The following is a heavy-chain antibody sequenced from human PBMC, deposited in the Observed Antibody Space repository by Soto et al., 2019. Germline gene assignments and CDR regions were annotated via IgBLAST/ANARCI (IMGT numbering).Heavy chain of an antibody. CDR2: IIPVFGTP. CDR1: GVTFNRQD. V-gene: IGHV1-69*13. Sequence: SVKVSCKASGVTFNRQDMRWVRQAPGQGLEWMGGIIPVFGTPHYAEKFQDRVTITADESTGTAYLQMNSLRAEDTAVYYCAREYRIAVAGNPALGYWGQGTLVTVSS. J-gene: IGHJ4*02. D-gene: IGHD6-19*01. CDR3: AREYRIAVAGNPALGY.